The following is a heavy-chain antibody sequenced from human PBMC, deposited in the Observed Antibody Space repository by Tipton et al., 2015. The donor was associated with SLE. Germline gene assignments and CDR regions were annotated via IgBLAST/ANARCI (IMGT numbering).Heavy chain of an antibody. D-gene: IGHD6-25*01. J-gene: IGHJ5*02. CDR2: INHRGST. CDR3: ARRRAATGLCSERGWFYP. Sequence: TLSLTCAVYGGSISSSSSYYWAWIRQPPGKGVEWIGEINHRGSTNYNPSLKSRVTISVDTSKNQFSLKLRSVTAADTAVYYCARRRAATGLCSERGWFYPWGQGALVTVSS. V-gene: IGHV4-34*01. CDR1: GGSISSSSSYY.